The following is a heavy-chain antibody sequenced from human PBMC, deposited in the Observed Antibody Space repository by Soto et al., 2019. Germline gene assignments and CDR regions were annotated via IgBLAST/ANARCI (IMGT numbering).Heavy chain of an antibody. V-gene: IGHV6-1*01. CDR1: GDSVSSNSAA. J-gene: IGHJ4*02. CDR2: TYYRSKWYN. Sequence: SPTLSLPCAISGDSVSSNSAAWNWIRPSPSRGLEWLGRTYYRSKWYNDYAVSVKSRITINPDTSKNQFSLQLNSVTPEDTAVYYCPGGISDIVVVPAATFDYWGQGTLVTVSS. D-gene: IGHD2-2*01. CDR3: PGGISDIVVVPAATFDY.